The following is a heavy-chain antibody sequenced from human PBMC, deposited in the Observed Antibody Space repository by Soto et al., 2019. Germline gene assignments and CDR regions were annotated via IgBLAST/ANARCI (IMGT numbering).Heavy chain of an antibody. CDR1: GFTFSSYA. V-gene: IGHV3-23*01. D-gene: IGHD2-15*01. CDR3: AKDSASGGSCYSMSRFNWFDP. J-gene: IGHJ5*02. CDR2: ISGSGGST. Sequence: EVQLLESGGGLVQPGGSLRLSCAASGFTFSSYAMSWVRQAPGKGLEWVSDISGSGGSTYCADSVKGRFTISRDISKNTLYLQMNSLRAEDTAVYYCAKDSASGGSCYSMSRFNWFDPWGQGTLVTVSS.